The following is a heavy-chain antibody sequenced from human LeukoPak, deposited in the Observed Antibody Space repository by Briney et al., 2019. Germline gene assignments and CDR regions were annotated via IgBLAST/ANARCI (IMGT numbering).Heavy chain of an antibody. Sequence: GGSLRLSCAASGFTFSSSWMNWVRQAPGKRLEWVSSISSSSSYIYYADSVKGRFTISRDNAKNSLYLQMNSLRAEDTAVYYCAREGVEMATIDYWGQGTLVTVSS. J-gene: IGHJ4*02. D-gene: IGHD5-24*01. CDR3: AREGVEMATIDY. CDR2: ISSSSSYI. CDR1: GFTFSSSW. V-gene: IGHV3-21*01.